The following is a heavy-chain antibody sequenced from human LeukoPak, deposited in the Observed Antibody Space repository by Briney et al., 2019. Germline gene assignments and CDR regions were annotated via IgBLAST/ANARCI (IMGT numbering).Heavy chain of an antibody. CDR3: AREEGFVSSSNWYFDS. CDR2: LNPDSGGT. Sequence: ASVKVSCKASGYTFTGFSLHWVRQAPGQGLQWMGCLNPDSGGTNYAQKFQGRVTMTRDTSISTAYMELSGLRSDDTAVYFCAREEGFVSSSNWYFDSWGQGTLVTVSS. J-gene: IGHJ4*02. D-gene: IGHD6-13*01. V-gene: IGHV1-2*02. CDR1: GYTFTGFS.